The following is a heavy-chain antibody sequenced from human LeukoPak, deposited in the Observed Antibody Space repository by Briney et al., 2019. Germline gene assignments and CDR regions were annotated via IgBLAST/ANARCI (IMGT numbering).Heavy chain of an antibody. D-gene: IGHD3-16*01. V-gene: IGHV3-15*01. J-gene: IGHJ5*02. CDR3: TTEGA. Sequence: ETLSLTCAVYVGSFSGYYWSWIRQSPGKGLEWVGRIKSKTDGGTTDYAAPVKGRYTILRDDLKNTLYLQMNSLKIEDTAMYYCTTEGAWGQGTLVTVSS. CDR2: IKSKTDGGTT. CDR1: VGSFSGYY.